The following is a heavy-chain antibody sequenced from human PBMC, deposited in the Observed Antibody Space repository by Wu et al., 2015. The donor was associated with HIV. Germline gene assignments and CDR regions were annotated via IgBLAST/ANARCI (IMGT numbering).Heavy chain of an antibody. V-gene: IGHV1-69*12. CDR3: ARQSVYCSSTSCYTDNWFDP. D-gene: IGHD2-2*02. CDR1: GGTFSSYA. J-gene: IGHJ5*02. Sequence: QVQLVQSGAEVKKPGSSVKVSCKASGGTFSSYAISWVRQAPGQGLEWMGGIIPIFGTANYAQKFQGRVTITADESTSTAYMELSSLRSEDTAVYYCARQSVYCSSTSCYTDNWFDPWGQGTLVTVSS. CDR2: IIPIFGTA.